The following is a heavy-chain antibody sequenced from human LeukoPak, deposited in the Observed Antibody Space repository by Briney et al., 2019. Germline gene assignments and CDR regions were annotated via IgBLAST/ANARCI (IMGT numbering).Heavy chain of an antibody. CDR2: IYTSGST. D-gene: IGHD6-6*01. CDR3: ARQKVAARGPMNALLNWFDT. V-gene: IGHV4-61*02. CDR1: GGSISSGSYY. J-gene: IGHJ5*02. Sequence: SETLSLTCTVSGGSISSGSYYWSWIRQPAGKGLEWIGRIYTSGSTNYNPSLKSRVTISVDTSKNQFSLKLCSVTAADTAVDYCARQKVAARGPMNALLNWFDTWGQGTLVTVSS.